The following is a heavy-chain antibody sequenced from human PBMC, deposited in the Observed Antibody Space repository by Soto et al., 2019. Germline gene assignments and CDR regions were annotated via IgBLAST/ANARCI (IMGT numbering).Heavy chain of an antibody. CDR2: ISPYKGNT. D-gene: IGHD3-10*01. CDR1: GYTFSSIG. Sequence: QLQLVQSGAEVKKPGASVTVSCTASGYTFSSIGISWVRQAPGQGLEWMGWISPYKGNTHYAQGLQGRVTMTTDTSTSTAYMELRSLRSDDPAVYYGARDLDASGSYYTDYWGQGTLVTVSS. J-gene: IGHJ4*02. CDR3: ARDLDASGSYYTDY. V-gene: IGHV1-18*01.